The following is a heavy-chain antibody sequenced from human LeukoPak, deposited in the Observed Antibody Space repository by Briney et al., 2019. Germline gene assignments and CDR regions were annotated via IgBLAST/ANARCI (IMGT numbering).Heavy chain of an antibody. Sequence: QPGGSLRLSCAASGFTFSSYAMHWVRQAPGKGLEWLALISDDGIDKYYGDSVKGRFTISRDNSKNTLYLQMESLRFEDTAIYYCANGYYDFWSGYKPFEYWGQGILVTVSS. J-gene: IGHJ4*02. CDR3: ANGYYDFWSGYKPFEY. D-gene: IGHD3-3*01. CDR1: GFTFSSYA. CDR2: ISDDGIDK. V-gene: IGHV3-30*04.